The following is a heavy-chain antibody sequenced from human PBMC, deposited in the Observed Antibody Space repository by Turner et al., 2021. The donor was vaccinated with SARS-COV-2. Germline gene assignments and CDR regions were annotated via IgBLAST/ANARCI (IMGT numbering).Heavy chain of an antibody. Sequence: QVQLQESGPGLVKPSETLSLTCTVPGGSISSYYWSWIRQPPGKGLEWIGYIYYRGSTNYHPSLKSRVSISVDTSKNQFSLKLTSVTAADTAVYYCARGRGGGGSSNNWFDPWGQGTLVIVSS. D-gene: IGHD2-15*01. CDR2: IYYRGST. V-gene: IGHV4-59*01. CDR1: GGSISSYY. CDR3: ARGRGGGGSSNNWFDP. J-gene: IGHJ5*02.